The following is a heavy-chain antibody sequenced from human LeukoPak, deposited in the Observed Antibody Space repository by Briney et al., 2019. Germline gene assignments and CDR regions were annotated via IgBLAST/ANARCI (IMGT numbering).Heavy chain of an antibody. D-gene: IGHD6-6*01. CDR1: GYTFTSYG. V-gene: IGHV1-18*01. J-gene: IGHJ4*02. CDR2: ISAYNGNT. CDR3: ARALYSSSSRTQFDY. Sequence: ASAKVSCKASGYTFTSYGISWVRQAPGQGLEWMGWISAYNGNTNYAQKLQGRVTMTTDTSTSTAYMELRSLRSDDTAVYYCARALYSSSSRTQFDYWGQGTLVTVSS.